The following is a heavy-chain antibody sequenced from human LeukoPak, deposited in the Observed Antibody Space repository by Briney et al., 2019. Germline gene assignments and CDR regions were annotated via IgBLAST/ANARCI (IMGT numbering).Heavy chain of an antibody. CDR2: IYWDDDK. D-gene: IGHD6-13*01. V-gene: IGHV2-5*02. J-gene: IGHJ4*02. CDR1: GFSLSTSGVG. CDR3: AHRPMIKGWQQLPQYYFDY. Sequence: SGPTLVNPTQTLTLTCTFSGFSLSTSGVGVGWIRQPPGKALEWLALIYWDDDKRYSPSLKSRLTITKDTSKNQVVLTMTNMDPVDTATYYCAHRPMIKGWQQLPQYYFDYWGQGTLVTVSS.